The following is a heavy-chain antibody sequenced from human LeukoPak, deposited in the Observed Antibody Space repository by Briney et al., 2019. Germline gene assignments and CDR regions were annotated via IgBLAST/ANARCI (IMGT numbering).Heavy chain of an antibody. D-gene: IGHD5-24*01. V-gene: IGHV3-30*02. CDR1: GFTFSTYG. CDR3: AKDKSMAVSWSFDY. CDR2: IRNDGSDK. Sequence: GGSLRLSCAASGFTFSTYGMHWVRQAPGQGLEWVAFIRNDGSDKYYADSVKGRFTISRDNSKNTLYLQMNSLRVEDTAVFYCAKDKSMAVSWSFDYWGQGTLVTVSS. J-gene: IGHJ4*02.